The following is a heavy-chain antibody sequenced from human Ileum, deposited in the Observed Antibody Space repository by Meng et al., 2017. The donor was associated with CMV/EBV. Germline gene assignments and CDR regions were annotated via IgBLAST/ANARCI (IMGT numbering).Heavy chain of an antibody. D-gene: IGHD1-1*01. CDR3: ARNWNDDYYGMDL. J-gene: IGHJ6*02. V-gene: IGHV3-7*01. Sequence: GGSLRLSCAASGFTLSSYWLSWVRQAPGRGLEWVANIKQDGNEKYYVDSVKGRFTVSRDNAKNSLYLQMNSLRAEDTAVYYCARNWNDDYYGMDLWGQGTTVTVSS. CDR2: IKQDGNEK. CDR1: GFTLSSYW.